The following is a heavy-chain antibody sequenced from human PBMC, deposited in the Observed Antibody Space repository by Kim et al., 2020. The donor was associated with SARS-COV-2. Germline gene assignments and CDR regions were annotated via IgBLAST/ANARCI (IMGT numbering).Heavy chain of an antibody. D-gene: IGHD1-26*01. J-gene: IGHJ5*02. CDR2: INAGNGNT. V-gene: IGHV1-3*01. CDR3: ARDPEGGSYYSWFDP. Sequence: ASVKVSCKASGYTFTSYAMHWVRQAPGQRLEWMGWINAGNGNTKYSQKFQGRVTITRDTSASTAYMELSSLRSEDTAVYYCARDPEGGSYYSWFDPWGQGTLVTVSS. CDR1: GYTFTSYA.